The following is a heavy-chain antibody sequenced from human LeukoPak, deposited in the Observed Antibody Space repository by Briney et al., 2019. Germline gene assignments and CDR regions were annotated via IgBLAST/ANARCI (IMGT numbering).Heavy chain of an antibody. CDR3: ARSWGTAVSHFFDD. Sequence: GNLRLSCVASGFTLEESGFSWIRQAPGKGLEWVAGTKWNGATTAYADSVKGRFTISRDNAEASLYLQMNSLRGEDTAFYYCARSWGTAVSHFFDDWGQGTLVTVSS. D-gene: IGHD3-16*01. J-gene: IGHJ4*02. CDR1: GFTLEESG. V-gene: IGHV3-20*04. CDR2: TKWNGATT.